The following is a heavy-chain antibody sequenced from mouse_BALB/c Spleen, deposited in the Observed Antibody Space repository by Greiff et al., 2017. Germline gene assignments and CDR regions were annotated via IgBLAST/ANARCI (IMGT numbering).Heavy chain of an antibody. J-gene: IGHJ2*01. CDR3: ARSGRYDYFDY. D-gene: IGHD2-14*01. CDR1: GFTFSSFG. CDR2: ISSGSSTI. V-gene: IGHV5-17*02. Sequence: EVQRVESGGGLVQPGGSRKLSCAASGFTFSSFGMHWVRQAPEKGLEWVAYISSGSSTIYYADTVKGRFTISRDNPKNTLFLQMTSLRSEDTAMYYCARSGRYDYFDYWGQGTTLTVSS.